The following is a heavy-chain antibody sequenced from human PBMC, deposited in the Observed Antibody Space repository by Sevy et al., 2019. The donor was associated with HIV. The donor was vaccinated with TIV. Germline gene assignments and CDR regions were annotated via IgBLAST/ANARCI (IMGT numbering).Heavy chain of an antibody. J-gene: IGHJ6*02. V-gene: IGHV1-2*02. Sequence: ASVKVSCKAARYTFTDYYEHWVRQGPGQGLEWMGWINPNNGGTKYAQRFQGRVTMTRDTSINTAYMELGSLTSDDTAVYYCARLTTMPTSDDYGMDVWCQGTTVTVSS. D-gene: IGHD4-17*01. CDR2: INPNNGGT. CDR3: ARLTTMPTSDDYGMDV. CDR1: RYTFTDYY.